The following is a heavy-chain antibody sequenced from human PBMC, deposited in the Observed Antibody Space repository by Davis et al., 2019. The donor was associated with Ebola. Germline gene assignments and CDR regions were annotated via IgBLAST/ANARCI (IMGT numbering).Heavy chain of an antibody. Sequence: GGSLRLSCAASGFTFDDYAMHWVRQAPGKGLEWVSGISWNSGSIGYADSVKGRFTISRDNAKNSLYLQMNSLRAEDTAVYYCARARTYYDFWSGYYGFDYWGQGTLVTVSS. D-gene: IGHD3-3*01. CDR1: GFTFDDYA. J-gene: IGHJ4*02. CDR3: ARARTYYDFWSGYYGFDY. V-gene: IGHV3-9*01. CDR2: ISWNSGSI.